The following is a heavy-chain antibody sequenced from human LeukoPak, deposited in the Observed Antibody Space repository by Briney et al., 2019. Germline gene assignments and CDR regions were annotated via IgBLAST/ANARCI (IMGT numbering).Heavy chain of an antibody. CDR3: TRAPGYSYGYKPLDY. Sequence: GGSLRLSCTASGFTFGDYAMSWFRQAPGKGLEWVGFIRSKAYGGTTEYAASVKGRFTISRDDSKSIAYLQMNSLKTEATAVYYCTRAPGYSYGYKPLDYWGQGTLVTVSS. CDR1: GFTFGDYA. J-gene: IGHJ4*02. D-gene: IGHD5-18*01. CDR2: IRSKAYGGTT. V-gene: IGHV3-49*03.